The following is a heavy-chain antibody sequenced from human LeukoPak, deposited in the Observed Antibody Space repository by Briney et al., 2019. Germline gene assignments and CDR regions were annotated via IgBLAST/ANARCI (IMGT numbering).Heavy chain of an antibody. J-gene: IGHJ5*02. Sequence: SETLSLTCAVYGGSFSGYYWSWIRQPPGKGPEWIGEINHSGSTNYNPSLKSRVTISVDTSKNQFSLKLSSVTAADTAVYYCAREHIVVVPAAISIWLDPWGQGTLVTVSS. CDR2: INHSGST. CDR1: GGSFSGYY. D-gene: IGHD2-2*01. V-gene: IGHV4-34*01. CDR3: AREHIVVVPAAISIWLDP.